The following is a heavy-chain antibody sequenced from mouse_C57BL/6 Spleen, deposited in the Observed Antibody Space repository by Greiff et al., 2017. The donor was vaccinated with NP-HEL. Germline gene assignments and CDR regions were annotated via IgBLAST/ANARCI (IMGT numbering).Heavy chain of an antibody. J-gene: IGHJ1*03. CDR3: AYYYGSSFPWYFDV. CDR1: GYTFTSYW. D-gene: IGHD1-1*01. CDR2: IHPNSGST. Sequence: QVQLQQPGAELVKPGASVKLSCKASGYTFTSYWMHWVKQRPGQGLEWIGMIHPNSGSTNYNEKFKSKATLTVDKSSSTAYIQLSSLTSEDSAVYYCAYYYGSSFPWYFDVWGTGTTVTVSS. V-gene: IGHV1-64*01.